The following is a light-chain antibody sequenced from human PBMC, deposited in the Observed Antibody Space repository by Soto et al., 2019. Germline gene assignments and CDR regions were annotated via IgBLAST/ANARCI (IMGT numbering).Light chain of an antibody. CDR2: GAF. CDR3: QEYINWPSLT. V-gene: IGKV3-15*01. J-gene: IGKJ4*01. Sequence: IVLTQSPGTLSLSPGERATLSCRASQSVSSNLAWYQQKPGQAPSLLIYGAFTRATGIPARFSGTGSGTEFTLTISSLQSEDFAVYYCQEYINWPSLTFGGGTKVDIK. CDR1: QSVSSN.